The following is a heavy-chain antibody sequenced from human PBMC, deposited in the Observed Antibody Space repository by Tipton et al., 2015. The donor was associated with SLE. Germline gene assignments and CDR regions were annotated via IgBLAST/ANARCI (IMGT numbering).Heavy chain of an antibody. CDR1: GGSFSGYY. CDR2: INHSGST. CDR3: ARGSSSWEN. J-gene: IGHJ4*02. Sequence: TLSLTCAVYGGSFSGYYWSWIRQPPGKGLEWIGEINHSGSTNYNPSLKSRVTISVDTSKNQFSLKLSSVTAADTAVYYCARGSSSWENWGQGTLVTVSS. D-gene: IGHD6-13*01. V-gene: IGHV4-34*01.